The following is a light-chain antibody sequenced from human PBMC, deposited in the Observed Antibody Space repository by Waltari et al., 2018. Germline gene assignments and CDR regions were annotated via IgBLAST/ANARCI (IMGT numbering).Light chain of an antibody. CDR3: QQYNSYST. V-gene: IGKV1-5*03. CDR1: QSVSVW. Sequence: DVQMTKSPSTLSAYVGDRVTITCRASQSVSVWLAWYQQKPGKAPNLLIYAASSLESGVPSRFSGSGSGTEFTLTISGLQPDDFATYYCQQYNSYSTFGQGTKVEIK. J-gene: IGKJ1*01. CDR2: AAS.